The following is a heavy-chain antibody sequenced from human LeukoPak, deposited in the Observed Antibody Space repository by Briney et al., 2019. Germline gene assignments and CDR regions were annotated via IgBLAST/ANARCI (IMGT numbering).Heavy chain of an antibody. D-gene: IGHD3-10*01. CDR3: ARDTRFGALYDSSYHGMDV. J-gene: IGHJ6*04. CDR2: ISSSSSHI. V-gene: IGHV3-21*01. Sequence: SGGSLRLSCAASGFIFSTYSMNWVRQAPGKGLEWVSSISSSSSHIYYADSVKGRLTISRDNAENSLYLQIYSLRAQDTAVYYCARDTRFGALYDSSYHGMDVWGKGTTVTVSS. CDR1: GFIFSTYS.